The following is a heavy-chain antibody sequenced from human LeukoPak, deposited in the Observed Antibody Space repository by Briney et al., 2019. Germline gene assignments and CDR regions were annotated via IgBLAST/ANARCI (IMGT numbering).Heavy chain of an antibody. CDR3: AKGGEWLVASAYYYYYMDV. V-gene: IGHV3-23*01. Sequence: GGSLRLSCAASGFTFSSYGMSWVRQAPGKGLEWVSAISGSGGSTYYADSVKGRFTISRGNSKNTLYLQMNSLRAEDTAVYYCAKGGEWLVASAYYYYYMDVWGKGTTVTISS. CDR2: ISGSGGST. CDR1: GFTFSSYG. D-gene: IGHD6-19*01. J-gene: IGHJ6*03.